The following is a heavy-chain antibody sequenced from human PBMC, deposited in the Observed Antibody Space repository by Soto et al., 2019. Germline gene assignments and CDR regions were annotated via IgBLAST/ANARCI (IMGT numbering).Heavy chain of an antibody. J-gene: IGHJ6*02. Sequence: QPGGSLGLSCAASGFTFSSYWMHWVRQAPGKGLVWVSRINSDGSSTSYADSVKGRFTISRDNAKNTLYLQMNSLRAEDTAVYYCSSSSSSPYYYYGLDVWGQGTPVTVSS. CDR1: GFTFSSYW. V-gene: IGHV3-74*01. CDR3: SSSSSSPYYYYGLDV. D-gene: IGHD6-13*01. CDR2: INSDGSST.